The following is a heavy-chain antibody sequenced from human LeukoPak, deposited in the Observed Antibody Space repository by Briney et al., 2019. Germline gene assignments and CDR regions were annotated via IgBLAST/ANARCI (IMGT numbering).Heavy chain of an antibody. J-gene: IGHJ4*02. CDR2: VSSNGGST. D-gene: IGHD6-19*01. CDR3: VKDRGYNSGWYFDY. CDR1: GFTFSSYA. Sequence: PGGSLRLSCSASGFTFSSYAMQWVRQAPGKGLEYVSTVSSNGGSTYYADTVKGRFTISRDNSKNTLYLQMSSLRAEDTAVYYCVKDRGYNSGWYFDYWGQGTLVTVSS. V-gene: IGHV3-64D*06.